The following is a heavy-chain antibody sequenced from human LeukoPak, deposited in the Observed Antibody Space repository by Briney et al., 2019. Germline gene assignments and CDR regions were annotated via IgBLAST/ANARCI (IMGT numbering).Heavy chain of an antibody. CDR2: ISAYNGNT. CDR1: GYTFTSYG. CDR3: ARSCSGGSCYPPREYFQH. Sequence: ASVKVSCKASGYTFTSYGISWVRQAPGQGLEWMGWISAYNGNTNYAQKLQGRVTMTTDTSTSTAYMELRSLRSDDTAVYYCARSCSGGSCYPPREYFQHWGQGTPVTVSS. J-gene: IGHJ1*01. V-gene: IGHV1-18*01. D-gene: IGHD2-15*01.